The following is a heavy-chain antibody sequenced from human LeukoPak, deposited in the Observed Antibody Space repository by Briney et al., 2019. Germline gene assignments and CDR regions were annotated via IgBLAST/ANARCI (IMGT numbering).Heavy chain of an antibody. Sequence: GASVKVSCKAYGGTFSRFTISWVRQAPGQGFEWMGGITPIFGTANFAQKFQGRVSITADGSTSTAFMELSSLRSEDTAVYYCAREWGLESSGYYYAYRGQGTPVTVSS. CDR2: ITPIFGTA. D-gene: IGHD3-22*01. V-gene: IGHV1-69*13. CDR3: AREWGLESSGYYYAY. CDR1: GGTFSRFT. J-gene: IGHJ4*02.